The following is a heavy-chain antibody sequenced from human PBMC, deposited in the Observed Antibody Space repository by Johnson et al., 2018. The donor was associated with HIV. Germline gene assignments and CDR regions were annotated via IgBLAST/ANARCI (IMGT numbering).Heavy chain of an antibody. CDR3: AADQAGDYVWGNYRYAFDI. V-gene: IGHV3-15*01. Sequence: VQLVESGGGLVKPGGSLRLSCAASRLTLTNAWMSWVRQAPGKGLEWIGHFRNRTDGGTTDYAAPVKGRFTISTDDSRNTLYLEMNSLKTEDTAMYYCAADQAGDYVWGNYRYAFDIWGQGTVVTVSS. D-gene: IGHD3-16*02. CDR1: RLTLTNAW. CDR2: FRNRTDGGTT. J-gene: IGHJ3*02.